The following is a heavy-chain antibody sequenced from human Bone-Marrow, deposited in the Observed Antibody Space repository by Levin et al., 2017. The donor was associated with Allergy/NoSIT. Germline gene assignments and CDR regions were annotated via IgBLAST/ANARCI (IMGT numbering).Heavy chain of an antibody. V-gene: IGHV4-59*01. CDR2: IYYTGDA. J-gene: IGHJ4*02. Sequence: SETLSLTCTVSGGSMSRYYWSWIRQSPERGLEWIAYIYYTGDASYNPSLEGRVTISVDTPKNQFSLRLNSVTAADTALYYCARASDSFGYLPLDYWGQGTLVTVSS. CDR3: ARASDSFGYLPLDY. D-gene: IGHD5-18*01. CDR1: GGSMSRYY.